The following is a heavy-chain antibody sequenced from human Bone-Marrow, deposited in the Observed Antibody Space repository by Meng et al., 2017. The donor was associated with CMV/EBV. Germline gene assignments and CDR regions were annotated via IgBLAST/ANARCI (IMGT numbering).Heavy chain of an antibody. D-gene: IGHD2-2*02. J-gene: IGHJ6*02. V-gene: IGHV3-53*01. CDR2: IYSGGST. Sequence: GESLKISCAASGFTVSSNYMSWVRQAPGKGLEWVSVIYSGGSTYYADTVKGRFTISRDNSKNTLYLQMNSLRAEDTAVYYCASPYCSSTSCYTDYYYGMDVWGQGTTVTVSS. CDR3: ASPYCSSTSCYTDYYYGMDV. CDR1: GFTVSSNY.